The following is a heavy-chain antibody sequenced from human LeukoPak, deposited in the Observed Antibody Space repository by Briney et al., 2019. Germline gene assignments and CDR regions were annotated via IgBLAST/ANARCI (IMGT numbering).Heavy chain of an antibody. Sequence: KPSETLSLTCAVYGGSFSGYYWSWIRQPPGKGLEWIGEINHSGSTNYNPSLKSRVTISVDTSKNQFSLKLSSVTAADTAVYYCARDPVGPLDYWGQGTLVTVSS. CDR2: INHSGST. D-gene: IGHD1-26*01. V-gene: IGHV4-34*01. CDR3: ARDPVGPLDY. CDR1: GGSFSGYY. J-gene: IGHJ4*02.